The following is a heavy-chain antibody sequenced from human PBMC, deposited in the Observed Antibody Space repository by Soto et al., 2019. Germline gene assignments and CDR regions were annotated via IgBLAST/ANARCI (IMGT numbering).Heavy chain of an antibody. J-gene: IGHJ6*03. CDR1: GFTFSDHY. V-gene: IGHV3-72*01. Sequence: EVQLVESGGGLVQPGGSLRLSCAASGFTFSDHYMDWVRQAPGKGLEWVGRTRNKANSYTTEYAASVKGRFTISRDDSKNSLYLQMNSLKTEDTAVYYCARDGLNGNPGEGYYYYYMDVWGKGTTVTVSS. CDR2: TRNKANSYTT. D-gene: IGHD1-20*01. CDR3: ARDGLNGNPGEGYYYYYMDV.